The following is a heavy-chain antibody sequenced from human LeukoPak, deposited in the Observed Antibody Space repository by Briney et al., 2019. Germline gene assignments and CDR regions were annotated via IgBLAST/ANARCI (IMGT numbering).Heavy chain of an antibody. CDR3: ARGDGYNSYYFDY. D-gene: IGHD5-24*01. CDR1: GFTFSSYS. J-gene: IGHJ4*02. CDR2: ISSSSSTI. V-gene: IGHV3-48*01. Sequence: PGGSLRLSCAASGFTFSSYSMNWVCQAPGKGLEWVSYISSSSSTIYYADSVKGRFTISRDNAKNSLYLQMNSLRAEDTAVYYCARGDGYNSYYFDYWGQGTLVTVSS.